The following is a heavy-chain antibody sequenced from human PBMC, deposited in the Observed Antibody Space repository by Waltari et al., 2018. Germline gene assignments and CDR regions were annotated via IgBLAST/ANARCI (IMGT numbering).Heavy chain of an antibody. V-gene: IGHV3-23*04. CDR2: ISRSGVGT. CDR1: GFTFNSYA. J-gene: IGHJ4*02. D-gene: IGHD1-26*01. CDR3: AKGTMVGAQTYFDY. Sequence: EVQLVESGGGLVQPGGSLRLYCAGSGFTFNSYAMTWVRQAPGKGLEWVSAISRSGVGTYYADSVKGRFTISRDFSKNTLYLQMNSLRAEDTAIYYCAKGTMVGAQTYFDYWGQGTLVTVSS.